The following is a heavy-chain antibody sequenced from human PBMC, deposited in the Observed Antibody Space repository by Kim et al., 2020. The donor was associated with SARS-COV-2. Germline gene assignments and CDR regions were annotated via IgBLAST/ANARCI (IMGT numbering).Heavy chain of an antibody. CDR1: GLNLTNNA. CDR2: IRARAETT. CDR3: AKDRGGSGWPVFDY. V-gene: IGHV3-23*01. J-gene: IGHJ4*02. Sequence: GGSLRLSCAASGLNLTNNAMSWVRQAPGRGLEWVSTIRARAETTYYADSVNGRFTISRDSSKHTPYLQLNSLRADDTAVYYCAKDRGGSGWPVFDYWGQG. D-gene: IGHD6-19*01.